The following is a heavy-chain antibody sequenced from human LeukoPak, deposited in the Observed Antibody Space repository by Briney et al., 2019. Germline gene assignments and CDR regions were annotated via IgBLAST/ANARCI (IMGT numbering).Heavy chain of an antibody. V-gene: IGHV3-7*01. CDR3: ARGGGYCSGGSCWYYFDY. CDR1: GFTFGTFW. J-gene: IGHJ4*02. Sequence: GGSLRLSCEASGFTFGTFWMSWVRQAPGKGLEWVANIKQGGSEKNYVDSVKGRFTIARDDAKNSLYLQMDSLRAEDTAVYYCARGGGYCSGGSCWYYFDYWGQGTLVTVSS. D-gene: IGHD2-15*01. CDR2: IKQGGSEK.